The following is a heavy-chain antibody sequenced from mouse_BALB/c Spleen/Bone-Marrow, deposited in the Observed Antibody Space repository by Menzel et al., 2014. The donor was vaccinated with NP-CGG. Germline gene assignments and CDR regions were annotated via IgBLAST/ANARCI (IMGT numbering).Heavy chain of an antibody. CDR3: ARAPLLRLRNYFDY. Sequence: HVQLQQSGAELAKPGASVKMSCKASGYTFTSYWMHWVKQRPGQGLEWIGYINPNTGYTEYNQKFKDKATLTADKSSSTAYMQLSSLTSEDSAVYYCARAPLLRLRNYFDYWGQGTTLTVSS. CDR2: INPNTGYT. J-gene: IGHJ2*01. V-gene: IGHV1-7*01. D-gene: IGHD1-2*01. CDR1: GYTFTSYW.